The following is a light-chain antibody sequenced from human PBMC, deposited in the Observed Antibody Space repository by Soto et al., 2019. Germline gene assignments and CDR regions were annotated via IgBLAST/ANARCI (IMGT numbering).Light chain of an antibody. Sequence: DIQMTQSPSSLSASVGDRVTITCRASQNISKYLNWYQRKPGKDPKILIYAASTLQSGVPSRFSGSESGTEFTLTISSLQPEDFGDYICHQSDKTPFTFGPGTKVEIK. CDR2: AAS. CDR3: HQSDKTPFT. CDR1: QNISKY. V-gene: IGKV1-39*01. J-gene: IGKJ3*01.